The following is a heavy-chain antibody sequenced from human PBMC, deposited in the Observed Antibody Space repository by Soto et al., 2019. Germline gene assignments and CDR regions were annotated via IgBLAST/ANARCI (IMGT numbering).Heavy chain of an antibody. Sequence: SETLSLTCAVSGGSISSGGYSWSWIRQPPGKGLEWIGYIYHSGSTYYNPSLKSRVTISVDRSKNQFSLKLSSVTAADTAVYYCAREGGVYYDSSGTTGTTWYYGMDVWGQGTTVTVS. D-gene: IGHD3-22*01. CDR1: GGSISSGGYS. V-gene: IGHV4-30-2*01. J-gene: IGHJ6*02. CDR3: AREGGVYYDSSGTTGTTWYYGMDV. CDR2: IYHSGST.